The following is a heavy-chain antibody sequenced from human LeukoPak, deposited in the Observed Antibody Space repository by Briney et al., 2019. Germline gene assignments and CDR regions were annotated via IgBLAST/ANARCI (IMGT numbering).Heavy chain of an antibody. V-gene: IGHV3-7*01. CDR1: GFTFSDYW. CDR3: VRRRSEFFDDAFDI. CDR2: IGQDGSET. Sequence: GGSLRLSCAASGFTFSDYWMTWVRQAPGKGLEWVANIGQDGSETYYVDSVKGRFTISRDNAKNSLFLLMNSLRAEDTAVYYCVRRRSEFFDDAFDIWGQGAMVTVSS. D-gene: IGHD2-15*01. J-gene: IGHJ3*02.